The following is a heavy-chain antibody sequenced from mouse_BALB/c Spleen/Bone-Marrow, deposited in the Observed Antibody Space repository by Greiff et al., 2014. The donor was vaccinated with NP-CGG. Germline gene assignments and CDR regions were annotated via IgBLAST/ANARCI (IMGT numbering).Heavy chain of an antibody. V-gene: IGHV2-6-7*01. CDR1: GFSLTGYG. Sequence: QVQLKQSGPGLVAPSQSLSITCTVSGFSLTGYGVNWVRQPPGKGLEWLGMIWGDGSTDYKSALKTRLSISKDNSKSQVFLKMNSLQTDDTARYYCAREGPYGNYAMDYWGQGTSVTVSS. CDR2: IWGDGST. J-gene: IGHJ4*01. D-gene: IGHD2-10*02. CDR3: AREGPYGNYAMDY.